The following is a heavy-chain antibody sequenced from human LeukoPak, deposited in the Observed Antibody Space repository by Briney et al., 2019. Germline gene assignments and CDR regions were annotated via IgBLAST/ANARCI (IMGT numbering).Heavy chain of an antibody. V-gene: IGHV1-8*03. Sequence: ASVKVSCKASGYTFTSYGISWVRQAPGQGLEWMGWMNPNSGNTGYAQKFQGRVTITRNTSISTAYMELRSLRSDDTAVYYCARDETYCSSTSCSNWFDPWGQGTLVTVSS. CDR1: GYTFTSYG. J-gene: IGHJ5*02. D-gene: IGHD2-2*01. CDR2: MNPNSGNT. CDR3: ARDETYCSSTSCSNWFDP.